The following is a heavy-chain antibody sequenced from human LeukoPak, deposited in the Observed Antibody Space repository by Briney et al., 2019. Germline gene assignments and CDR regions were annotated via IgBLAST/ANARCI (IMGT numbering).Heavy chain of an antibody. CDR2: IRSKANSYAT. V-gene: IGHV3-73*01. D-gene: IGHD6-19*01. CDR1: GFTFSGSA. J-gene: IGHJ4*02. Sequence: PGGSLRLSCAASGFTFSGSAMHWVRQASGKGLEWVGRIRSKANSYATAYAASVKGRFTISRDDSKNTAYLQMNSLKTEDTAVYYCTTDRRLVLDYWGQGTLVTVSS. CDR3: TTDRRLVLDY.